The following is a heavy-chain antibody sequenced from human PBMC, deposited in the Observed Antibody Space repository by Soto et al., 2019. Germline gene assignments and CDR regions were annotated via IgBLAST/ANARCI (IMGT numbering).Heavy chain of an antibody. J-gene: IGHJ5*02. D-gene: IGHD6-13*01. CDR2: LYWDDDK. CDR1: GFSLSTSGVG. Sequence: QITLKESGPTVVKPTQTLTLTCTFSGFSLSTSGVGVGWIRQPPGKALEWLALLYWDDDKRYSPSLKTRLTINKXXPXNXXVLTMPNMDPVDTATYYCAFRQEYRGSWVSGWFAPWGQGTLVTVSS. V-gene: IGHV2-5*02. CDR3: AFRQEYRGSWVSGWFAP.